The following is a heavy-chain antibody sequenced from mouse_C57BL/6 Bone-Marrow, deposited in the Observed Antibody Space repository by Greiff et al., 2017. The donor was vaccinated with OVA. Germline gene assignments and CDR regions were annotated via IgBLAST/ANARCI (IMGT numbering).Heavy chain of an antibody. CDR2: INYDGSST. Sequence: EVKLVESEGGLVQPGSSMKLSCTASGFTFSDYYMAWVRQVPEKGLEWVANINYDGSSTYYLDSLKSRFIISRDNAKNILYLQMSSLKSEDTATYYCARVYYGNYPLFFDYWGQGTTLTVSS. V-gene: IGHV5-16*01. CDR3: ARVYYGNYPLFFDY. J-gene: IGHJ2*01. D-gene: IGHD2-1*01. CDR1: GFTFSDYY.